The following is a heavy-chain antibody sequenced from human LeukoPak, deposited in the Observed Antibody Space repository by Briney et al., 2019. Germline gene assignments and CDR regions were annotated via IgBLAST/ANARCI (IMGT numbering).Heavy chain of an antibody. CDR3: ARDRFDFWSGYGMDV. J-gene: IGHJ6*02. D-gene: IGHD3-3*01. V-gene: IGHV3-53*01. CDR1: GFTVSSNY. CDR2: IYSGGST. Sequence: GGSLRLSCAVSGFTVSSNYMSWVRQAPGKGLEWVSVIYSGGSTYYADSVKGRFTISRDNSKNTLYLQMNSLRAEDTAVYYCARDRFDFWSGYGMDVWGQGTTVTVSS.